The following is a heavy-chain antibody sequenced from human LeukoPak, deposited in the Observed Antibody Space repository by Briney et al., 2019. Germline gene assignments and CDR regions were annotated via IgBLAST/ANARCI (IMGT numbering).Heavy chain of an antibody. CDR3: ARNGLRRGYHTWFDS. D-gene: IGHD3-22*01. CDR1: AFTFSNYA. CDR2: ISYDGRNK. Sequence: PGGSLRLSCAAPAFTFSNYAMPWVRQAPGKGLEWVAVISYDGRNKEYADSVKGRFTISRDNSQNTLYLQMNSLRTEDSAVYSCARNGLRRGYHTWFDSWGRGTLVTVSS. J-gene: IGHJ5*01. V-gene: IGHV3-30*08.